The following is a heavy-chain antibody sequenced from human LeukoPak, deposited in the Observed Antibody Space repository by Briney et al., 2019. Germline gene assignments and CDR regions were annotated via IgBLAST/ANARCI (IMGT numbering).Heavy chain of an antibody. CDR2: INPNSGGT. V-gene: IGHV1-2*06. J-gene: IGHJ5*02. D-gene: IGHD2-15*01. Sequence: ASVKVSCKAAGYTFTGYYMFRVRQAPGQGLEWMGRINPNSGGTNYAQKFQSRVTMTRDTSISTAYMELSRLRSDDTAVYYCARGYCSGGSCYSVENWFDPWGQGTLVTVSS. CDR1: GYTFTGYY. CDR3: ARGYCSGGSCYSVENWFDP.